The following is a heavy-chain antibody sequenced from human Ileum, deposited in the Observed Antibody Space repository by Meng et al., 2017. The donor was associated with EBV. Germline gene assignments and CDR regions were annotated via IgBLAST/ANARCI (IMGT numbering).Heavy chain of an antibody. D-gene: IGHD3-22*01. J-gene: IGHJ4*02. V-gene: IGHV4-4*02. CDR3: ARESYSDSSGYYSLDY. CDR2: IHHTEST. Sequence: REQPGQGLFNPWGTRALTRAASGGSLSSRNCRSWVRQAPGKGLEWIGEIHHTESTNYNPSLKSRVTISVDKSKNQFSLKLSSVTAADTAVYYCARESYSDSSGYYSLDYWGQGSLVTVSS. CDR1: GGSLSSRNC.